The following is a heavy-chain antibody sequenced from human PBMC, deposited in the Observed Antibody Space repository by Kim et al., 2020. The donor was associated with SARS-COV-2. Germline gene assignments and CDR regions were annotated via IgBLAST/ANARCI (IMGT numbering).Heavy chain of an antibody. V-gene: IGHV3-49*03. CDR1: GFTFGVYV. CDR2: IRSKAYGGTT. D-gene: IGHD5-12*01. CDR3: TRAHNIGRWAYYYYYYMDV. J-gene: IGHJ6*03. Sequence: GGSLRLSCTASGFTFGVYVIFFFFFFLFFLLEWVGFIRSKAYGGTTEYAAAVKGRFTCSSYDSKSIAYLQMNSLKTEDTAVYYCTRAHNIGRWAYYYYYYMDVWGKGTTVTVSS.